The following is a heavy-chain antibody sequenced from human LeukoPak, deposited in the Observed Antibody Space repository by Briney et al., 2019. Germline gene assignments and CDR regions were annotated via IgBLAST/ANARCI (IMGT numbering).Heavy chain of an antibody. V-gene: IGHV1-8*01. Sequence: ASVKVSCKASGYTFTSYDINWVRQATGQGLEWMGWTNPNSGGTGYAQKFQGRVTMTRNTSISTAYMELSSLRSEDTAVYYCARGQFIAVAASDYWGQGTLVTVSS. D-gene: IGHD6-19*01. J-gene: IGHJ4*02. CDR1: GYTFTSYD. CDR2: TNPNSGGT. CDR3: ARGQFIAVAASDY.